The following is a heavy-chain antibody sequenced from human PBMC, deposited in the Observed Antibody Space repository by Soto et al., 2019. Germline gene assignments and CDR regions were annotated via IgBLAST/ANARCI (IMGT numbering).Heavy chain of an antibody. CDR2: INPSGGST. J-gene: IGHJ4*02. D-gene: IGHD3-3*01. CDR1: GYTFTSYY. V-gene: IGHV1-46*01. Sequence: QVQLVQSGAEVKKPGASVKVSCKASGYTFTSYYMHWVRQAPGQGLEWMGIINPSGGSTSYAQKFQGRVTMTRDTSTSTVYMELSSLRSEDTAVYYCARGPRITIFGVVGSYDYWGQGTLVTVSS. CDR3: ARGPRITIFGVVGSYDY.